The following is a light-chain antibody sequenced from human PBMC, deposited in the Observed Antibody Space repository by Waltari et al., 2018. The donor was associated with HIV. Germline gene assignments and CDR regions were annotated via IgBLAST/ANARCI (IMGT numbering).Light chain of an antibody. J-gene: IGLJ1*01. CDR1: TLGSES. Sequence: SYVLTQPPSVSVAPGTPARITCGGHTLGSESVHWYQQKPGQAPVRVIYYDSERPSGIPERFSGSNSGNTATLTISRVEAEDEVDYYCQVWDSSSDTYVVGTGTKVTVL. V-gene: IGLV3-21*04. CDR3: QVWDSSSDTYV. CDR2: YDS.